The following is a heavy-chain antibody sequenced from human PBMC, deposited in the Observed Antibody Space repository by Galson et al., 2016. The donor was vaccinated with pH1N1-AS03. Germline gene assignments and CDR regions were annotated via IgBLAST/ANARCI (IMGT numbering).Heavy chain of an antibody. J-gene: IGHJ6*02. CDR1: GYTFISYV. CDR2: INAGNGNT. D-gene: IGHD1-26*01. Sequence: SVKVSCKASGYTFISYVMHWVRQAPGQRLEWMGWINAGNGNTTYSRSFQGRVTITRDTSASKAYMELSSLRSEDTAVYYCARGRGSYGMDVWGQGTKVTVSS. V-gene: IGHV1-3*01. CDR3: ARGRGSYGMDV.